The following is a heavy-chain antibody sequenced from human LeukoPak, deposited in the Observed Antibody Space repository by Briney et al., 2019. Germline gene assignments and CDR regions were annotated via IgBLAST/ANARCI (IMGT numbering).Heavy chain of an antibody. CDR3: ASREPYCGGDCYDFDY. CDR1: GGSISSSSYY. J-gene: IGHJ4*02. V-gene: IGHV4-39*01. CDR2: IYYSGST. D-gene: IGHD2-21*01. Sequence: PSETLSLTCTVSGGSISSSSYYWGWIRQPPGKGLEWLGSIYYSGSTYYNPSLKSRVTISVDTSKNQFSLKLSSVTAADTAVYYCASREPYCGGDCYDFDYWGQGTLVTVSS.